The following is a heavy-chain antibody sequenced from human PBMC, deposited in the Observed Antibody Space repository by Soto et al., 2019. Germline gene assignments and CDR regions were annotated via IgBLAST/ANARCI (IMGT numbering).Heavy chain of an antibody. V-gene: IGHV1-69*05. Sequence: GASVKVSCNASGGTFSSYAISWVRQAPGQGLEWMGGIIPIFGTANYAQKFQGRVTMTRDTSTSTVYMELSSLRSEDTAVYYCASNWNYVLWGQGTLVTVSS. CDR1: GGTFSSYA. CDR3: ASNWNYVL. J-gene: IGHJ4*02. CDR2: IIPIFGTA. D-gene: IGHD1-7*01.